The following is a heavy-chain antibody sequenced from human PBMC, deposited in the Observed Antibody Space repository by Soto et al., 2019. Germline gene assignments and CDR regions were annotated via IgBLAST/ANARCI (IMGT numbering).Heavy chain of an antibody. Sequence: EVQLVESGGGLVQPGGSLRLSCAASGFTFSSYWMSWVRQAPGKGLEWVANIKQDGSDKYYVDYVKGRFTISRDNAKDSLDLQTNSLTGEDSAIYYCEKVKSPAGQEWGQGTLVTVSS. D-gene: IGHD6-13*01. J-gene: IGHJ4*02. CDR2: IKQDGSDK. CDR3: EKVKSPAGQE. V-gene: IGHV3-7*05. CDR1: GFTFSSYW.